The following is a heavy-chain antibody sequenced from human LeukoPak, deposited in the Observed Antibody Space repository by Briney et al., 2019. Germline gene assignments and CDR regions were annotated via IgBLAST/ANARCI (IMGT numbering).Heavy chain of an antibody. Sequence: SETLSLTCTVSDFSLSSGYYWGWIRQPPGKGLEWIGSIYHSGSTYYNPSLKSRVTISVDTSKNQFSLKLSSVTAADTAVYYCARKNVVVVAATLLNYFDYWGQGTLVTVSS. CDR2: IYHSGST. V-gene: IGHV4-38-2*02. D-gene: IGHD2-15*01. CDR3: ARKNVVVVAATLLNYFDY. CDR1: DFSLSSGYY. J-gene: IGHJ4*02.